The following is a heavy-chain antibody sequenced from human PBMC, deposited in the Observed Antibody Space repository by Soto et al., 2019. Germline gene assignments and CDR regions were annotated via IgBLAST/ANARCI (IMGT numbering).Heavy chain of an antibody. CDR3: ASGIWEPEGYYYYGMDV. D-gene: IGHD1-26*01. CDR2: IIPIFGTA. CDR1: GGTFSSYA. Sequence: GASVKVSCKASGGTFSSYAISWVRQAPGQGLEWMGGIIPIFGTANYAQKFQGRVTITADESTSTAYMELSSLRSEDTAVYYCASGIWEPEGYYYYGMDVWGQGTTVTVSS. J-gene: IGHJ6*02. V-gene: IGHV1-69*13.